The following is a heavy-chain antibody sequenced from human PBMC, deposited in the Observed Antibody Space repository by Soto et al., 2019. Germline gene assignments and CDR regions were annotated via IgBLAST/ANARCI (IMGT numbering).Heavy chain of an antibody. CDR1: GYTFTGYY. V-gene: IGHV1-2*04. CDR2: INPNSGGT. Sequence: ASVKVSCKASGYTFTGYYMHWVRQAPGQGLEWKGWINPNSGGTNYAQKFQGWVTMTRDTSISTAYMELSRLRSDDTAVFYCARATSRLWFGELSSPFDYWGQGTLVTVSS. J-gene: IGHJ4*02. CDR3: ARATSRLWFGELSSPFDY. D-gene: IGHD3-10*01.